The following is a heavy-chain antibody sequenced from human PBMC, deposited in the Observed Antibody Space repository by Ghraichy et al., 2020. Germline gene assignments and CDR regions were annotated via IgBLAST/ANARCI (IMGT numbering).Heavy chain of an antibody. CDR2: IGYGGTT. Sequence: GESLNISCAASGFSFRGTGMTWVRQAPGQGLEWVSGIGYGGTTHYADSVKGRFTISRDNSRNTMYLQMTSLRVEDTAVYYCVKGPWGAQCDYCGQGTLVTVSA. D-gene: IGHD7-27*01. CDR1: GFSFRGTG. J-gene: IGHJ4*02. V-gene: IGHV3-23*01. CDR3: VKGPWGAQCDY.